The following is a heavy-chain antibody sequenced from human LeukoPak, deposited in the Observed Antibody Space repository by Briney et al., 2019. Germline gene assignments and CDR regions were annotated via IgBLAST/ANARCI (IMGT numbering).Heavy chain of an antibody. CDR1: GGSISSYY. CDR3: ARGSSWTAHFDY. CDR2: IYTSGST. Sequence: SETLSLTCTVSGGSISSYYWSWIRQPPGKGLEWIGRIYTSGSTNYNPSLKSRVTMSVDTSKNQFSLKLSSVTAADTAVYYCARGSSWTAHFDYWGQGTLVTVSS. J-gene: IGHJ4*02. V-gene: IGHV4-4*07. D-gene: IGHD6-13*01.